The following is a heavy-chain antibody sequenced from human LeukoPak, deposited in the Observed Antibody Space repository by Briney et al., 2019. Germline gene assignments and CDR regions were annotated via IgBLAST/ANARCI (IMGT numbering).Heavy chain of an antibody. CDR1: GGSLSGYY. D-gene: IGHD6-13*01. CDR3: ARTRAAGSLGYYYYYMDV. J-gene: IGHJ6*03. Sequence: PSETLSLTCAVYGGSLSGYYWSWIRQPPGKGLEWIGEINHSGSTNYNPSLKSRVTISVDTSKNQFSLKLSSVTAADTAVYHCARTRAAGSLGYYYYYMDVWDKGTTVTISS. V-gene: IGHV4-34*01. CDR2: INHSGST.